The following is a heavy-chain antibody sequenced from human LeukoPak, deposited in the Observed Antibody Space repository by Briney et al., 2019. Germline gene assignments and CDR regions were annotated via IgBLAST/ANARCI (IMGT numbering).Heavy chain of an antibody. D-gene: IGHD5-18*01. CDR1: GGSFSGYY. Sequence: AETLSLTCAVYGGSFSGYYWSWIRQPPGKGLEWIGEINHSGSTNYNASLKSRVTISVDTSKNQFSLRLSSVTAADTAMYYCAPRGDIEHSYGYGKWFDPWGQGTRVTVSS. CDR3: APRGDIEHSYGYGKWFDP. CDR2: INHSGST. V-gene: IGHV4-34*01. J-gene: IGHJ5*02.